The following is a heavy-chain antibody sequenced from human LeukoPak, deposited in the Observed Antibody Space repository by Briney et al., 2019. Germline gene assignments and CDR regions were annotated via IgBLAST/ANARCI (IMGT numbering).Heavy chain of an antibody. Sequence: GGSLRLSCAASGFSFSSYSMNWVRQAAGKGLEWVSSISSSRSYIYYADSVKGRFTISRDNAKYSLYLQMNNLRAEDTAVYYCARDGRSDSGRWFDPWGQGTLVTVSS. CDR2: ISSSRSYI. CDR3: ARDGRSDSGRWFDP. CDR1: GFSFSSYS. J-gene: IGHJ5*02. V-gene: IGHV3-21*01. D-gene: IGHD4-17*01.